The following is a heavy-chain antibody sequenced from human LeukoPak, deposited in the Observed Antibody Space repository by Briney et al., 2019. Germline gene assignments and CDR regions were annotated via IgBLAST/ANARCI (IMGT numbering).Heavy chain of an antibody. V-gene: IGHV3-53*01. CDR2: LYSGGYT. CDR3: VRASSTTAAGLFDY. D-gene: IGHD6-13*01. J-gene: IGHJ4*02. Sequence: GGSLRLSCAASGFTVSSNFMSWVRHAPGKGLEWGSVLYSGGYTAYSDSAKGRFTMSRHNSENTLYLQMNSLRADDTAVYYCVRASSTTAAGLFDYWGQGTLLTVSS. CDR1: GFTVSSNF.